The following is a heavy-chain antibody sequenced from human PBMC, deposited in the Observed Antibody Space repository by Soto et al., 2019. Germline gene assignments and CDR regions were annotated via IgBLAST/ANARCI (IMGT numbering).Heavy chain of an antibody. CDR2: ISAYNGNT. CDR3: ARGVDTRMYYDFWSGYYTGPQSWFDP. J-gene: IGHJ5*02. Sequence: ASVKVSCKASGYTFTIYGISWVRQAPGQGLEWMGWISAYNGNTNYAQKLQGRVTMTTDTSTSTAYMELRSLRSDDTAVYYCARGVDTRMYYDFWSGYYTGPQSWFDPWGQGTLVTVSS. D-gene: IGHD3-3*01. V-gene: IGHV1-18*01. CDR1: GYTFTIYG.